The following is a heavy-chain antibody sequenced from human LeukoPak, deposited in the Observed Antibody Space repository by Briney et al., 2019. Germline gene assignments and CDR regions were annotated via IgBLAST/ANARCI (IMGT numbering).Heavy chain of an antibody. D-gene: IGHD3-22*01. V-gene: IGHV4-59*01. CDR3: ARSRNYDSTGYNPTYYFDS. J-gene: IGHJ4*02. Sequence: PSETLSLTCTVSGGSIICSYWTWIRQSPGGGLEYIGYIYNTVDVNYSPSLKSRVTISIDMSRSQFSLRLKSVTAADTAIYYCARSRNYDSTGYNPTYYFDSWGQGALVTVSS. CDR2: IYNTVDV. CDR1: GGSIICSY.